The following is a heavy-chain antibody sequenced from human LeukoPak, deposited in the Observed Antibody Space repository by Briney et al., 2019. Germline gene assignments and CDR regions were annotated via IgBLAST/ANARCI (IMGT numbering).Heavy chain of an antibody. Sequence: PGGSLRLSCAASGFTFSSYAMHWVRQAPGKGLEWVAVISYDGSNKYYADSVKGRFTISRDNSKNTLYLQMNSLRAEDTAVYYCARSGSLTAGAFDYGGQGTLVTVSS. CDR1: GFTFSSYA. CDR2: ISYDGSNK. CDR3: ARSGSLTAGAFDY. J-gene: IGHJ4*02. D-gene: IGHD1-14*01. V-gene: IGHV3-30*04.